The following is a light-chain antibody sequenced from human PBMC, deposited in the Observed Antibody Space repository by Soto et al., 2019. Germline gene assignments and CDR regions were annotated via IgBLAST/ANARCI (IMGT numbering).Light chain of an antibody. Sequence: EIVMTQSPATLSLSPGERAALSCRASQSVSINLAWYQQKPGQAPRLLIYSASTRATDIPARFSGSGSGTEFTLTISSLQSEDCAVYYCQQYNKWPLTFGPGTKVDIK. V-gene: IGKV3-15*01. CDR1: QSVSIN. J-gene: IGKJ3*01. CDR3: QQYNKWPLT. CDR2: SAS.